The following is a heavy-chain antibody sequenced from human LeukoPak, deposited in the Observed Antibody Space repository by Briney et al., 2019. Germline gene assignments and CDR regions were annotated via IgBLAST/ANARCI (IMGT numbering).Heavy chain of an antibody. CDR1: GGSISSYY. CDR2: TYYSGST. Sequence: SETLSLTCTVSGGSISSYYWSWIRQPPGKGLEWIGYTYYSGSTNDNPSLKSRVTTSVDTSKNQFSLKLSSVAAADTAVYYCARVLYGSGSYALYGIDGWGQGTTVSVSS. V-gene: IGHV4-59*01. D-gene: IGHD3-10*01. J-gene: IGHJ6*01. CDR3: ARVLYGSGSYALYGIDG.